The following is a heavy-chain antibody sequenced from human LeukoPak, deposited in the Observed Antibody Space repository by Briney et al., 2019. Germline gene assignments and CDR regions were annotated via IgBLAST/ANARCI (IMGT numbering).Heavy chain of an antibody. D-gene: IGHD6-25*01. Sequence: GGSLRLSCAASGFTVSSNYIRWVRQAPGKGLEWVSVIYSGGSTYYADSVKGRFTISRDNSKNTLYLQMNRLRDEDTAVYYCARDRGIIAAHHGMDVWGQGTTVTVSS. J-gene: IGHJ6*02. CDR1: GFTVSSNY. V-gene: IGHV3-66*01. CDR2: IYSGGST. CDR3: ARDRGIIAAHHGMDV.